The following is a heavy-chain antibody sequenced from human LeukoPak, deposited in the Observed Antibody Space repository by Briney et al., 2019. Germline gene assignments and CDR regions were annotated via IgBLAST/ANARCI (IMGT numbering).Heavy chain of an antibody. V-gene: IGHV1-69*04. J-gene: IGHJ6*02. CDR3: ARVPIAGATTDYYYGMDV. CDR2: IIPILGIA. D-gene: IGHD1-26*01. Sequence: SVKVPCKASGGTFSSYAISWVRQAPGQGLEWMGRIIPILGIANYAQKFQGRVTITADKSTSTAYMELSSLRSEDTAVYYCARVPIAGATTDYYYGMDVWGQGTTVTVSS. CDR1: GGTFSSYA.